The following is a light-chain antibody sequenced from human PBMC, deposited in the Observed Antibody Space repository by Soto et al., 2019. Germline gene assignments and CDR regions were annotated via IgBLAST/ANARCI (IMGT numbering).Light chain of an antibody. CDR3: QQYSTYTPRT. CDR1: QSISIW. Sequence: DIQMTQSPSTLSASVGDRVTITCRASQSISIWLAWYQQKPGKAPKILKASSLESGVPSRFSGSGSGTEFTLTISSLQPDDFATYYCQQYSTYTPRTFGQGTKVEIK. J-gene: IGKJ1*01. CDR2: AS. V-gene: IGKV1-5*03.